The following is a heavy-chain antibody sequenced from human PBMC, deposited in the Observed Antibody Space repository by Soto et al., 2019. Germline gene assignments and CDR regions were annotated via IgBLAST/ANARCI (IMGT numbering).Heavy chain of an antibody. CDR3: AKARGYYDILTGYDYYYGMDV. D-gene: IGHD3-9*01. CDR2: ISWNSGSI. CDR1: GFTFDDYA. V-gene: IGHV3-9*01. Sequence: GGSLRLSCAASGFTFDDYAMHWVRQAPGKXLEWVSGISWNSGSIGYADSVEGRFTISRDNAKNSLYLQMNSLRAEDTALYYRAKARGYYDILTGYDYYYGMDVWGQGTTVTVSS. J-gene: IGHJ6*02.